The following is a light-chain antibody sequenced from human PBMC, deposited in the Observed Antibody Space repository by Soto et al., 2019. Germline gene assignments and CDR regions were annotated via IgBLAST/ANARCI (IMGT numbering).Light chain of an antibody. CDR1: QSVSNY. CDR2: AAS. V-gene: IGKV1-27*01. CDR3: QQHDSAPWT. J-gene: IGKJ1*01. Sequence: DIEMTQSPSSLSASVRDRVTITCRASQSVSNYLAWYQQKPGKAPRLLIYAASTLQSGVPSRFSGSGSGTEFSITISSLQPEDVATYYYQQHDSAPWTFGQGTKVEIK.